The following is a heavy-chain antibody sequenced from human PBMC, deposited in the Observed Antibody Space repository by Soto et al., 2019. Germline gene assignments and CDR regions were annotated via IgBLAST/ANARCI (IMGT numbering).Heavy chain of an antibody. CDR3: AEWRIYDCSTDYFGDLDY. V-gene: IGHV4-61*01. D-gene: IGHD2-21*01. CDR2: IYYSGST. J-gene: IGHJ4*02. Sequence: SETLSLTCSVSGGSISNPIYYWAWIRQPPGKGLEWIGYIYYSGSTNYNPSLKSRVTISVDTSKNQFSLKLSSVTAADTAVYYCAEWRIYDCSTDYFGDLDYWGQGTPVTVSS. CDR1: GGSISNPIYY.